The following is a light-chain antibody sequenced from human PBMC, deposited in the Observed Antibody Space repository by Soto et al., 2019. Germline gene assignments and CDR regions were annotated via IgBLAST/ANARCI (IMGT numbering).Light chain of an antibody. CDR3: LRHNHCPWT. Sequence: DIQMTQSPSAMSASVGDRVNITCRASQGVSNNLAWFQLKPGKVPRRLIYAASTFQSGVPARFSGSGSGTEFTLTISSLQPEDFATYYCLRHNHCPWTFGQGTKVDIK. V-gene: IGKV1-17*03. J-gene: IGKJ1*01. CDR1: QGVSNN. CDR2: AAS.